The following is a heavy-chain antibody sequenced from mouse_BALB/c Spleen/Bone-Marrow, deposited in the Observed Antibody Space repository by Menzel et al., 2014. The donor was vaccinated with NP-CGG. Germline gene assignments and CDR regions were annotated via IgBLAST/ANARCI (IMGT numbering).Heavy chain of an antibody. CDR3: GRLGYYGCFAY. CDR2: INPDSSTI. Sequence: EVQLVESGGGLVQPGGSLKLSCAASGFDFSGFWMGWVRQAPGKGLEWIGEINPDSSTINYTPSLKDRFIISRDNAKNTLYLQMNKVRSEDTALYSCGRLGYYGCFAYWGQGTLVTVSA. D-gene: IGHD2-3*01. V-gene: IGHV4-1*02. CDR1: GFDFSGFW. J-gene: IGHJ3*01.